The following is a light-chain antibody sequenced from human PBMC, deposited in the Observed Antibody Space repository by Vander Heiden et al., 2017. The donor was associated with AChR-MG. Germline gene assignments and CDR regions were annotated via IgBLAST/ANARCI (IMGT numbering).Light chain of an antibody. V-gene: IGKV3-20*01. Sequence: EIVLTQSPGTLSLSPGERATLSCRASQSVTSIYFAWYQQKPGQPPRLLIYNTSSRATGIPDRFSGSGSGTDFTLTISRLDPEDFAVYYCQHYGSSSYTFGQGTKLEI. CDR1: QSVTSIY. J-gene: IGKJ2*01. CDR2: NTS. CDR3: QHYGSSSYT.